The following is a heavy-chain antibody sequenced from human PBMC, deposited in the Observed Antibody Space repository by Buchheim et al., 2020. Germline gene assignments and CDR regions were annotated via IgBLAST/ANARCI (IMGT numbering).Heavy chain of an antibody. Sequence: EEQLLESGGALVQNGGSLRLSCAASGFTFSSYAMSWVRQDPGKGLEWVSAISGSGGSTYNEAPEKGRFTISRDNSKTTPHLQMNSVRTVDTAVYYCAKGWTWDHAFRRDYYYYGMDDWGQGTT. V-gene: IGHV3-23*01. CDR3: AKGWTWDHAFRRDYYYYGMDD. J-gene: IGHJ6*02. CDR2: ISGSGGST. D-gene: IGHD1-14*01. CDR1: GFTFSSYA.